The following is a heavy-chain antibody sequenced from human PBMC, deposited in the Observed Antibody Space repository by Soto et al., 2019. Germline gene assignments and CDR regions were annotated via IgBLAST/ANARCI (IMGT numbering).Heavy chain of an antibody. D-gene: IGHD5-12*01. CDR3: ARGPRGYSGYNYYYYYMDV. CDR1: GYTFTSYD. CDR2: MNPNSGNT. J-gene: IGHJ6*03. V-gene: IGHV1-8*01. Sequence: QVQLVQSGAEVKKPGASVKVSCKASGYTFTSYDINWVRQATGQGLEWMGWMNPNSGNTGYAQKFQGRVTMTRNTSISTAYMELSSLRSEDTAVYYCARGPRGYSGYNYYYYYMDVWGKGTTVTVSS.